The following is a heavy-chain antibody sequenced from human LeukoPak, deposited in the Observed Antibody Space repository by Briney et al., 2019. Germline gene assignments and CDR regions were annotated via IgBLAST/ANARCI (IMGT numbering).Heavy chain of an antibody. CDR1: GYTFTSYA. D-gene: IGHD3-16*02. J-gene: IGHJ4*02. CDR3: ARDGANTFGGVIVTQNFDD. Sequence: ASVKVSCKASGYTFTSYAMNWVRQAPGQGLEWMGWINTNTGNPMYAQGFTGRFVFSLDTSVNTAYLQISSLKAEDTAVYYCARDGANTFGGVIVTQNFDDWGQGTLVTVSS. V-gene: IGHV7-4-1*02. CDR2: INTNTGNP.